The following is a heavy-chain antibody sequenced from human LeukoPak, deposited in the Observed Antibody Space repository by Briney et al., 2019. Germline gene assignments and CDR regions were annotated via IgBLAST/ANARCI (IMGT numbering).Heavy chain of an antibody. J-gene: IGHJ4*02. Sequence: GGSLRLSCAASGFIFTSYWMSWVRQAPGKGLEWVANIKQDGSEKYYVDSVKGRFTISRDNAKNSLSLQMSSLRAEDTAVYYCARHVRFEGVDYWGQGTLVTVSS. CDR3: ARHVRFEGVDY. CDR2: IKQDGSEK. V-gene: IGHV3-7*01. D-gene: IGHD3-3*01. CDR1: GFIFTSYW.